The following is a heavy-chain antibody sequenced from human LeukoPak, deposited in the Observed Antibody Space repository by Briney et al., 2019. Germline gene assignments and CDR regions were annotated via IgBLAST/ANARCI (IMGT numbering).Heavy chain of an antibody. CDR2: ISAYNGNT. V-gene: IGHV1-18*01. Sequence: ASVTVSCKASGYTFTSYGISWVRQAPGQGLEWMGWISAYNGNTNYAQKLQGRVTMTTDTSTSTAYMELRSLRSDDTAVYYCARPSPIAAAGTGHHDYWGQGTLVTVSS. CDR1: GYTFTSYG. D-gene: IGHD6-13*01. J-gene: IGHJ4*02. CDR3: ARPSPIAAAGTGHHDY.